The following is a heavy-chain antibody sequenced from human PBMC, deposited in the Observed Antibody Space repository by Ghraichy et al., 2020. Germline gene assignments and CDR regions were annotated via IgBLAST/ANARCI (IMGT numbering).Heavy chain of an antibody. Sequence: ASVKVSCKASGYFFIGYFIHWVRQAPGQGLEWVGWINTNTGATTYAPNFQGRVTLTSDRSVSTAYMELSSLRSDDTALYYGTRPFSAATGTTFLYWGQGTLVSVS. CDR3: TRPFSAATGTTFLY. V-gene: IGHV1-2*02. D-gene: IGHD1-7*01. J-gene: IGHJ4*02. CDR1: GYFFIGYF. CDR2: INTNTGAT.